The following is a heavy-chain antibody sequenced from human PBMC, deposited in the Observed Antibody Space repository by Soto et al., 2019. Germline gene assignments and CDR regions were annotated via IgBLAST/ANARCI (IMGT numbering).Heavy chain of an antibody. D-gene: IGHD6-25*01. Sequence: QVQLQQWGAGLLKPSETLSLTCAVYGGSFSGYYWSWIRQPPGKGLEWIGEINHSGSTNYNPSLKSRVTISVDPSKNQSPLKLSSVTAADTAVYSCAGRSAAGPWGQGALVTVSS. J-gene: IGHJ5*02. CDR3: AGRSAAGP. V-gene: IGHV4-34*01. CDR2: INHSGST. CDR1: GGSFSGYY.